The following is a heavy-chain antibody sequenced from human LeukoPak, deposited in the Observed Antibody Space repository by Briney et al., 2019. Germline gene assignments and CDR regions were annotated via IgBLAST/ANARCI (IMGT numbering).Heavy chain of an antibody. Sequence: SETLSLTCFVSGGSITRRYWSWIRQPPGKGLEWIGYINYSGNTNYNPSLKSRVLISVDTSQNQFSLKLSSVTAADTAVYYCGRGGGGSYLEYSFDYWGQGTLVTVSS. V-gene: IGHV4-59*11. CDR2: INYSGNT. CDR1: GGSITRRY. CDR3: GRGGGGSYLEYSFDY. J-gene: IGHJ4*02. D-gene: IGHD3-10*01.